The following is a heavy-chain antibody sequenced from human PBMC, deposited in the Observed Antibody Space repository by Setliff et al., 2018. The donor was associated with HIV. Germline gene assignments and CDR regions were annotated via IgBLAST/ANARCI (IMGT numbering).Heavy chain of an antibody. CDR3: ARGLRQNRSNSDVFDV. Sequence: ASVKVSCKASGYPFTSYGIVWVRQAPGQGLEWMGWMNPNSGNTGYAERFQGRVTMTRDTSISTVYMELTSLRSEDMAVYYCARGLRQNRSNSDVFDVWGQGTVVTVSS. J-gene: IGHJ3*01. CDR1: GYPFTSYG. D-gene: IGHD4-4*01. V-gene: IGHV1-8*02. CDR2: MNPNSGNT.